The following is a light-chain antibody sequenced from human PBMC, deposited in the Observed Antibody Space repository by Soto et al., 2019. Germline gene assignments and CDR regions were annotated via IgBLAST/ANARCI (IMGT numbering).Light chain of an antibody. J-gene: IGKJ3*01. CDR2: KAS. CDR1: QSISSW. CDR3: QQYNSYSST. Sequence: DIQMTQSPSTLSASVGDRVTITCRASQSISSWLAWYQQKPGKAPKLLIYKASSLESGVPSRFSGSGSGTEFTLTISGLQPDDFATYYCQQYNSYSSTFGPGTKVDIK. V-gene: IGKV1-5*03.